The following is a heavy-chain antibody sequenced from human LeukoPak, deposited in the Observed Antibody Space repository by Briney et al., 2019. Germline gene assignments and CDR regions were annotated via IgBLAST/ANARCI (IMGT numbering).Heavy chain of an antibody. V-gene: IGHV4-38-2*02. D-gene: IGHD4-17*01. CDR3: ARNDYGDRYWYFDL. CDR1: GYSISSGYY. Sequence: SETLSLTCTVSGYSISSGYYWGWIRQPPGKGLEWIGSMYYSGSTYYNPSLKSRVTISVDTSKNQFSLKLSSVTAADTAVYYCARNDYGDRYWYFDLWGRGTLVTVSS. J-gene: IGHJ2*01. CDR2: MYYSGST.